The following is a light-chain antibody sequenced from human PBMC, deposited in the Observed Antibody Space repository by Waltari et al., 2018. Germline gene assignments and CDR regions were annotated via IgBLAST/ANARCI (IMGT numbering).Light chain of an antibody. V-gene: IGKV3-20*01. Sequence: IMLTQSPGTLSLSPGERATLPCRASPSISRYLAWYQQKPGQAPRLLIYGASTRATGIPDRFRCSGSGTDFSLTISGLEPEDSAVYYCQHHFRLPATFGQGTKVEIK. CDR3: QHHFRLPAT. CDR1: PSISRY. J-gene: IGKJ1*01. CDR2: GAS.